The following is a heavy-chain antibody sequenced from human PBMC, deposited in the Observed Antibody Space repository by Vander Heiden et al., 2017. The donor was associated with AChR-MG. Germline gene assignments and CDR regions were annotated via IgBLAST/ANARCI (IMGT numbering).Heavy chain of an antibody. Sequence: EVQLVESGGGLVQPGGSLRLPCVASGFNFSTYAMSWVRQAPGTGLEWVSAIRSSGGSTYYADSVKGRFTISRDNSKNTLYLQMSSLRDGDTAVYFCAKGSPLGYCSSTSCLFDYWGQGTLVTVSS. CDR2: IRSSGGST. D-gene: IGHD2-2*01. CDR1: GFNFSTYA. V-gene: IGHV3-23*04. J-gene: IGHJ4*02. CDR3: AKGSPLGYCSSTSCLFDY.